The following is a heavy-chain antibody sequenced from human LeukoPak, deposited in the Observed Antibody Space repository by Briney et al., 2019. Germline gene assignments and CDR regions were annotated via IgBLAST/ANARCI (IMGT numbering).Heavy chain of an antibody. CDR2: IIPILDIS. Sequence: SVKVSCKASGGTFSSYVINWVRQAPGQGLEWMGRIIPILDISKYAQKFQGRVTITADKSTSTAYMELSSLRSEDTAVYYCARGTVFGRSGGYWGQGTLVTVSS. CDR3: ARGTVFGRSGGY. J-gene: IGHJ4*02. D-gene: IGHD1-26*01. CDR1: GGTFSSYV. V-gene: IGHV1-69*04.